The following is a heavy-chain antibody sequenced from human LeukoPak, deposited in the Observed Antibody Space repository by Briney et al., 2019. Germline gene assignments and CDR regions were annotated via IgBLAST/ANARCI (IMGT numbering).Heavy chain of an antibody. CDR2: IYYSGST. CDR1: GGSISSGGYY. V-gene: IGHV4-31*03. CDR3: AREASYDILTGYPGRYWFDP. D-gene: IGHD3-9*01. Sequence: SQTLSLTCTVSGGSISSGGYYWSWIRQHPGTGLEWIGYIYYSGSTYYNPSLKSRVTISVDTSKNQFSLKLSSVTAADTAVYYCAREASYDILTGYPGRYWFDPWGQGTLVTVSS. J-gene: IGHJ5*02.